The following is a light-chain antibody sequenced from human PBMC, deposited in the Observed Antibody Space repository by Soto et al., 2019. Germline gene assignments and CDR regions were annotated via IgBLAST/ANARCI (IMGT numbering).Light chain of an antibody. Sequence: EVVMTQSPATLSVSPGEGAALSCRASQSVSSNLAWYQQKPGQPPRLLISGASARATGIPATFSGSGSGTNFTLTISSLQSEDFAVYYCQQYNNWPLTFGGGTKV. V-gene: IGKV3-15*01. CDR3: QQYNNWPLT. CDR1: QSVSSN. J-gene: IGKJ4*01. CDR2: GAS.